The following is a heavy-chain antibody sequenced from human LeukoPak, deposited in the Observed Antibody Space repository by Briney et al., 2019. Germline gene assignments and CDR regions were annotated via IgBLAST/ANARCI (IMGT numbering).Heavy chain of an antibody. CDR3: ARTFGPMVRGVMGFDY. V-gene: IGHV4-31*03. CDR2: IYYSGST. D-gene: IGHD3-10*01. J-gene: IGHJ4*02. Sequence: SQTLSLTCTVSGGSISSGGYYWSWIRQHPGKGLEWIGYIYYSGSTYYNPSLKSRVTISVDTPKNQFSLKLSSVTAADTVVYYCARTFGPMVRGVMGFDYWGQGTLVTVSS. CDR1: GGSISSGGYY.